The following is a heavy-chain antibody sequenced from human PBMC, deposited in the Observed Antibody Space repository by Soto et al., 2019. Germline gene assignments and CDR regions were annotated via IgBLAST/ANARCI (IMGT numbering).Heavy chain of an antibody. J-gene: IGHJ6*02. CDR3: ARDYYGSGSSPLGMDV. CDR2: IWYDGSNK. V-gene: IGHV3-33*01. CDR1: GFTFSSYG. Sequence: SLRLSCAASGFTFSSYGMHWVRQAPGKGLEWVAVIWYDGSNKYYADSVKGRFTISRDNSKNTLYLQMNSLRAEDTAVYYCARDYYGSGSSPLGMDVWGQGTMVTVFS. D-gene: IGHD3-10*01.